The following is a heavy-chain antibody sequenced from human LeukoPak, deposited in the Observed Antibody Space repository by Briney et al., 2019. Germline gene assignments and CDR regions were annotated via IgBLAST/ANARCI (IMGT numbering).Heavy chain of an antibody. Sequence: GGSPRLSCAASGFTFSSYAMSWVRQAPGKGLEWVSAISGSGGSTYYADSVKGRFTISRDNSKNTLSLQMNSLRAEDTAVYYCARDPTGSYNFDYWGQGTLVTVSS. V-gene: IGHV3-23*01. CDR2: ISGSGGST. CDR3: ARDPTGSYNFDY. D-gene: IGHD3-10*01. J-gene: IGHJ4*02. CDR1: GFTFSSYA.